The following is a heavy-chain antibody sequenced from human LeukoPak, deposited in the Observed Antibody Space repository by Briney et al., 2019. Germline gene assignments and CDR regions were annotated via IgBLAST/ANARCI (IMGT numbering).Heavy chain of an antibody. V-gene: IGHV4-39*01. CDR2: IYYSGST. CDR1: GGAISSSSYY. D-gene: IGHD6-19*01. Sequence: PSETLSLTCTVSGGAISSSSYYWGWIRQPPGKGLEWIGSIYYSGSTYYNPSLKSRVTISVDTSKNQFSLKLSSVTAADTAVYYCARRQWLGALDYWGQGTLVPVSS. J-gene: IGHJ4*02. CDR3: ARRQWLGALDY.